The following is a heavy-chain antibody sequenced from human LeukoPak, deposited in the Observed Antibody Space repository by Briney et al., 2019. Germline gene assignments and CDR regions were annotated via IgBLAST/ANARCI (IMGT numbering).Heavy chain of an antibody. CDR1: GYTFTSYA. CDR2: INAGNSNT. Sequence: ASVKVSCKASGYTFTSYAMHWVRQAPGQRLEWMGWINAGNSNTKYSQKFQGRVTITRDTSASTAYMELSSLRSEDTAVYYCARDRVGSSWYGRGYYYYYGMDVWGQGTTVTVSS. D-gene: IGHD6-13*01. V-gene: IGHV1-3*01. CDR3: ARDRVGSSWYGRGYYYYYGMDV. J-gene: IGHJ6*02.